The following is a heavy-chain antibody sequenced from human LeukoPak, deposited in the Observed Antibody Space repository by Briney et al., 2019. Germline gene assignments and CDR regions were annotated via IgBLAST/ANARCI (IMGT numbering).Heavy chain of an antibody. CDR1: GYSISSGYY. J-gene: IGHJ3*02. D-gene: IGHD2-2*01. V-gene: IGHV4-38-2*02. CDR2: IYHSGST. Sequence: SETLSLTCTVSGYSISSGYYWGWIRQPPGKGLEWIGSIYHSGSTYYNPSLKSRVTISVDTSKNQLSLKLSSVTAADTAVYYCARGREYCSSTSCYAPGGAFNIWGQGTMVTVSS. CDR3: ARGREYCSSTSCYAPGGAFNI.